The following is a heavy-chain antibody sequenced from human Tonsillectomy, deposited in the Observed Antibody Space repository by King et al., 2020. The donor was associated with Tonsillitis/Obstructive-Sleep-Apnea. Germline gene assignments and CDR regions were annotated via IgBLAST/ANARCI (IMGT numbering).Heavy chain of an antibody. CDR2: THYSGST. V-gene: IGHV4-61*01. D-gene: IGHD2-2*01. Sequence: VPLQESGPGLVRPSETLSLTCTVSGGSVSSGNYYWSWIRQPPGKGLEWIGYTHYSGSTNYNPSLQSRVTISLDTAKNQFSLRLTSVTAADTAMNFCAREGRGGLDCSGTLCYEGRWFDPWGQGPLVTVSS. CDR3: AREGRGGLDCSGTLCYEGRWFDP. CDR1: GGSVSSGNYY. J-gene: IGHJ5*02.